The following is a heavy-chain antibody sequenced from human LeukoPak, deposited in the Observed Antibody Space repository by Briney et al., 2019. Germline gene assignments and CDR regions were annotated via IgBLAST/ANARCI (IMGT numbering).Heavy chain of an antibody. CDR2: MNPNRGNT. J-gene: IGHJ4*02. Sequence: ASVKVSCKASGYTFTSYDINWVRQATGQGLEWMGWMNPNRGNTGYAQKFQGRVTMTRNTSISTAYMELSSLRSEDTAVYYCARGKPRITMVRGVYEYYFDYWGQGTLVTVSS. CDR1: GYTFTSYD. CDR3: ARGKPRITMVRGVYEYYFDY. V-gene: IGHV1-8*01. D-gene: IGHD3-10*01.